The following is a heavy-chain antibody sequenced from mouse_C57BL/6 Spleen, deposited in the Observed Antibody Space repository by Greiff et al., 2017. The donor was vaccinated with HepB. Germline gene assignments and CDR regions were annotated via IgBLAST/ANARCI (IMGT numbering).Heavy chain of an antibody. J-gene: IGHJ1*03. CDR1: GFNIKDDY. CDR2: IDPENGDT. CDR3: TTSSSTVVDWYFDV. D-gene: IGHD1-1*01. Sequence: VQLKESGAELVRPGASVKLSCTASGFNIKDDYMHWVKQRPEQGLEWIGWIDPENGDTEYASKFQGKANITAATSSNTAYLQLSSRTSEDTAVYYRTTSSSTVVDWYFDVWGTGTTVTVSS. V-gene: IGHV14-4*01.